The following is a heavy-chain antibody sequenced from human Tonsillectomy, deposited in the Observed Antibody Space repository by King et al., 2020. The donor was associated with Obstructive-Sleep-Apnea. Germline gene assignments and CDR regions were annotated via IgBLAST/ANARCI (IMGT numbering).Heavy chain of an antibody. CDR2: ISSNGGST. Sequence: VQLVESGGGLVQPGGSLRLSCSASGFTFSSYAMHWVRQAPGKGLEYVSAISSNGGSTYYADSVKGRFTISRDNSKNPMYLKMSSLRAEDTAVYYCVKDSIAAAGTVDDYWGQGTLVTVSS. V-gene: IGHV3-64D*06. D-gene: IGHD6-13*01. CDR3: VKDSIAAAGTVDDY. J-gene: IGHJ4*02. CDR1: GFTFSSYA.